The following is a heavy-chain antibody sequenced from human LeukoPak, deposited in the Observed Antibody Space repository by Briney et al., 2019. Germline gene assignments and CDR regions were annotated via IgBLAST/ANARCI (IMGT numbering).Heavy chain of an antibody. CDR1: GYTFTSYY. Sequence: ASVKVSCKASGYTFTSYYMHWVRQAPGQGLEWMGIINPSGGSTSYAQKFQGRVTMTRDTSTSTVYMELSSLRSEDTAVYYCARGARLLTVYAMIRYYYYMDVWGKGTTVTVSS. CDR2: INPSGGST. D-gene: IGHD2-8*01. CDR3: ARGARLLTVYAMIRYYYYMDV. V-gene: IGHV1-46*03. J-gene: IGHJ6*03.